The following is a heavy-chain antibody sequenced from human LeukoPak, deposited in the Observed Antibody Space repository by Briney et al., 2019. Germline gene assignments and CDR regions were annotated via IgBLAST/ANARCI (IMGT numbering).Heavy chain of an antibody. CDR1: GGTFSSYA. D-gene: IGHD3-16*01. CDR3: ARGPIMITFGGVMGLYFDY. V-gene: IGHV1-69*06. J-gene: IGHJ4*02. Sequence: SVKVSCKASGGTFSSYAISWVRQAPGQGLEWMGGIIPIFGTANYAQKFQGRVTITADKSTSTAYMELSSLRSEDTAVYYCARGPIMITFGGVMGLYFDYWGQGTLVTVSS. CDR2: IIPIFGTA.